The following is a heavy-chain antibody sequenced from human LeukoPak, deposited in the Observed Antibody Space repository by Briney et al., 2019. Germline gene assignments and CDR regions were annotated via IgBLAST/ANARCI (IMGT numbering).Heavy chain of an antibody. D-gene: IGHD5-24*01. CDR1: GGSISSYY. J-gene: IGHJ4*02. V-gene: IGHV4-59*01. CDR2: IYYSGST. CDR3: ARGDGYNSLFGY. Sequence: SETLSLTCTVSGGSISSYYWSWIRQPPGKGLEWIGYIYYSGSTNYNPSLKSRVTISVDTSKNQFPLKLSSVTAADTAVYYCARGDGYNSLFGYWGQGTLVTVSS.